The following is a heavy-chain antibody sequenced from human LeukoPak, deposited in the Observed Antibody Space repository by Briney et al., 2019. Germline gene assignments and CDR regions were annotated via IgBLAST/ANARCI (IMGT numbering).Heavy chain of an antibody. D-gene: IGHD6-19*01. Sequence: RRASVKVSCKASGGTFSSYAISWVRQAPGQGLEWMGGIIPIFGTANYAQKFQGRVTITADKSTSTAYMELSSLRSEDTAVYYCARDGVAVAGNWFDPWGQGTLVTVSS. CDR1: GGTFSSYA. V-gene: IGHV1-69*06. CDR3: ARDGVAVAGNWFDP. J-gene: IGHJ5*02. CDR2: IIPIFGTA.